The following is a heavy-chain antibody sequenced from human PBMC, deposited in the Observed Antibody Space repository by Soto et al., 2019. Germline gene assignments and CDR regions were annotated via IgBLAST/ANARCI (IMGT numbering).Heavy chain of an antibody. Sequence: QVQLVESGGGVVQPGRFLRLSCAASGFTFSSYGMHWVRQAPGKGLEWVAVISYDGSNKYYADSVKGRFTISRDNSKNTLYLQMNSLRAEDTAVYYCAKDWGSSGWYTDWFDPWGQGTLVTVSS. V-gene: IGHV3-30*18. D-gene: IGHD6-19*01. CDR3: AKDWGSSGWYTDWFDP. CDR2: ISYDGSNK. J-gene: IGHJ5*02. CDR1: GFTFSSYG.